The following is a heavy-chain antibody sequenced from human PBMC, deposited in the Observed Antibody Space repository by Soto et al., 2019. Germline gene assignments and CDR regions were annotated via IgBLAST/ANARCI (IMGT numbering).Heavy chain of an antibody. J-gene: IGHJ4*02. CDR1: GFTFDDYA. CDR2: ISWNSGSI. D-gene: IGHD2-15*01. V-gene: IGHV3-9*01. CDR3: AKDGVVAATWGVYYFDY. Sequence: EVQLVESGGGLVQPGRSLRLSCAASGFTFDDYAMHWVRQAPGKGLEWVSGISWNSGSIGYADSVKGRFTISRDNAKNSLYLQMNSLRAEDTALYYCAKDGVVAATWGVYYFDYWGQGTLVTVSS.